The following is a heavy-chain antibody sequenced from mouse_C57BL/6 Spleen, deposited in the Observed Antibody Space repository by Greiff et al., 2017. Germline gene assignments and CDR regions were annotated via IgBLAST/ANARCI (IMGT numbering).Heavy chain of an antibody. CDR1: GYAFSSSW. CDR2: IYPGDGDT. Sequence: VQLQESGPELVKPGASVKISCKASGYAFSSSWMNWVKQRPGKGLEWIGRIYPGDGDTNYNGKLKGNATLTADKSSSTAYMQLSRLNSEDSAVYFCARSYGYDGDYYAMDYWGQGTSVTVSS. CDR3: ARSYGYDGDYYAMDY. V-gene: IGHV1-82*01. D-gene: IGHD2-2*01. J-gene: IGHJ4*01.